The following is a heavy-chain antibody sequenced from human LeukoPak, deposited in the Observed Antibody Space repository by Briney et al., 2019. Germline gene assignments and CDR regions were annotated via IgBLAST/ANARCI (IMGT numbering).Heavy chain of an antibody. D-gene: IGHD5-24*01. CDR2: LSDSGAST. CDR1: GFTFTNHA. V-gene: IGHV3-23*01. J-gene: IGHJ4*02. Sequence: PGGSLRLSCAASGFTFTNHAMAWVLLAPGKGLEWVSTLSDSGASTYYADSVKGRFTISRDNSRNTMYLQMDSLRDDDTGVYFCARTPSRDGYSHIDFWGQGALVTVSS. CDR3: ARTPSRDGYSHIDF.